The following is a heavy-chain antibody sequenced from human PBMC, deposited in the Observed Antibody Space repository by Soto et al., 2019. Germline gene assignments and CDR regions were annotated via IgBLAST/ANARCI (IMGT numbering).Heavy chain of an antibody. Sequence: WGSLRLSCAVSGLTVSRTQMSWVRQPPGKGLQWGSAIYSAGSTYYANAVKGRFTISRDISENKIYLKLNALTDDDTAVYYSSRDGAAEYSSSISCDYWGRGTVVTVSP. D-gene: IGHD6-6*01. CDR2: IYSAGST. J-gene: IGHJ4*01. CDR1: GLTVSRTQ. CDR3: SRDGAAEYSSSISCDY. V-gene: IGHV3-53*01.